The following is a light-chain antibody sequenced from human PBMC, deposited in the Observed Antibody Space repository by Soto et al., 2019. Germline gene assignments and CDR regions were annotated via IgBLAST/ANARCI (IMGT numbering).Light chain of an antibody. CDR1: QSITSSY. Sequence: EIVLTQSPDTLSLSPGERATLSCRASQSITSSYLAWYQQKPGQAPRLLIYGASRRATDIPDRFSGSGSGTDFTLTISRLEPEDFAVYYCQLYDSPSYTFGQGTKLEIK. J-gene: IGKJ2*01. CDR3: QLYDSPSYT. CDR2: GAS. V-gene: IGKV3-20*01.